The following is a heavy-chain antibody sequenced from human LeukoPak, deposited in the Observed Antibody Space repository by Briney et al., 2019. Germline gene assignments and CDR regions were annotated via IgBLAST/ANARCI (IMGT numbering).Heavy chain of an antibody. CDR1: GGSVSSGSYY. V-gene: IGHV4-61*01. CDR2: IYYSGIT. Sequence: SETLSLTCTVSGGSVSSGSYYWSWIRQPPGKGLEWIGYIYYSGITNYNPSLKSRVTISVDTSKNQFSLKLSSVTAADTAVYYCARGYYDYVWGSYRIHFDYWGQGTLVTVSS. J-gene: IGHJ4*02. D-gene: IGHD3-16*02. CDR3: ARGYYDYVWGSYRIHFDY.